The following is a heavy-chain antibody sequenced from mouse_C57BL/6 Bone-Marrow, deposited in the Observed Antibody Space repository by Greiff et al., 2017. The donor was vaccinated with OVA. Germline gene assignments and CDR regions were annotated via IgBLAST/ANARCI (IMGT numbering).Heavy chain of an antibody. J-gene: IGHJ3*01. Sequence: QVQLQQSGAELVRPGTSVKVSCKASGYAFTNYLIEWVKQRPGQGLEWIGVINPGSGGTNYNEKFKGKATLTADKSSSTAYMQLSSLTSEDSAVYFGASAYYSNYDWFAYWGQGTLVTVSA. CDR2: INPGSGGT. CDR3: ASAYYSNYDWFAY. CDR1: GYAFTNYL. V-gene: IGHV1-54*01. D-gene: IGHD2-5*01.